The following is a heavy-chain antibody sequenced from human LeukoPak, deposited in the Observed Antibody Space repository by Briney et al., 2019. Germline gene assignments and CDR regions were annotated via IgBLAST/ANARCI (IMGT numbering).Heavy chain of an antibody. J-gene: IGHJ5*02. CDR2: ISTNSDIR. Sequence: ASVKVSCKASGYTFTNYGISWVRQAPGQGLEWMGWISTNSDIRTYAQTLQGRFTMATDTATTTAYMELNNLTFDDTAVYYCARDWDAMNNCFDPWGQGTPVSVSS. CDR1: GYTFTNYG. CDR3: ARDWDAMNNCFDP. D-gene: IGHD1-26*01. V-gene: IGHV1-18*01.